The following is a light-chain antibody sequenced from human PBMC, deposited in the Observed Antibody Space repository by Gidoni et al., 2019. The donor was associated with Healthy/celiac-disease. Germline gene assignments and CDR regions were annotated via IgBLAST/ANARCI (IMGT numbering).Light chain of an antibody. CDR1: QSLLHSNGYNY. Sequence: DIVMTQSPLSLPVTPGEPASISCRSSQSLLHSNGYNYLDWYLQQPGQSPQLLIYLGSNRASGVPDRFSGSGSSTDFTLKISRVEAEDVGVYYCMQALQTPWTFGQGTKVEIK. CDR2: LGS. J-gene: IGKJ1*01. CDR3: MQALQTPWT. V-gene: IGKV2-28*01.